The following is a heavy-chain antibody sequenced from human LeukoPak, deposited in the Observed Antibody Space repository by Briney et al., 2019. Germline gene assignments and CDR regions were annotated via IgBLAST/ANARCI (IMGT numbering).Heavy chain of an antibody. CDR3: ASYDFWSSFFDY. J-gene: IGHJ4*02. D-gene: IGHD3-3*01. CDR2: IYTSGST. V-gene: IGHV4-4*07. Sequence: SETLSLTCTVSGGSISSYYWSWIRQPAGKGLEWIGRIYTSGSTYYNPSLKSRVTISVDTSKNQFSLKLSSVTAADTAVYYCASYDFWSSFFDYWGQGTLVTVSS. CDR1: GGSISSYY.